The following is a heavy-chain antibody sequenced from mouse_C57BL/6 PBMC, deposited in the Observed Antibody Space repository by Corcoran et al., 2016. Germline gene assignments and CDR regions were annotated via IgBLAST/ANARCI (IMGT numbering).Heavy chain of an antibody. CDR1: GYTFTTYG. V-gene: IGHV9-3*01. CDR2: INTYSGVP. J-gene: IGHJ1*03. D-gene: IGHD1-1*01. CDR3: ARGYYGSSWYFDV. Sequence: QIQLVQSGPERKKPGETVKISCKASGYTFTTYGMSWVKQAPGKGLKWMGWINTYSGVPTYADDFKGRFAFSLETSASTAYLQINNRKNEDTATYFCARGYYGSSWYFDVWGTGTTVTVSS.